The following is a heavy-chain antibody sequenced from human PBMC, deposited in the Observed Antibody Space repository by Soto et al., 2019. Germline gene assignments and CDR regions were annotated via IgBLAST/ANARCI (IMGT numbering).Heavy chain of an antibody. Sequence: QVQLVQSGAEVKKPGASVKVSCKASGYTFTSYAMHWVRQAPGQRLEWMGWINAGNGNTKYPQKFQGRVTITRDTSASTAYMELSSLRSEDTAVYYCARGGSSWPEYNWFDPWGQGTLVTVSS. V-gene: IGHV1-3*01. CDR1: GYTFTSYA. CDR2: INAGNGNT. J-gene: IGHJ5*02. D-gene: IGHD6-13*01. CDR3: ARGGSSWPEYNWFDP.